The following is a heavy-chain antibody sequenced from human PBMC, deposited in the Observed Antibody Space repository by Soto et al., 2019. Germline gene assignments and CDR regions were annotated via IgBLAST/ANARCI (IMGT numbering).Heavy chain of an antibody. V-gene: IGHV5-10-1*01. Sequence: GESLKISCKGSGYSFTRCWISWVRQMPGKGLEWMGRIDPTDSYTNYSPSFQGHVTISADKSISTAYLQWSSLKASDTAMYYCARLLLTTVTRMDVWGQGTTVTVSS. D-gene: IGHD4-17*01. CDR3: ARLLLTTVTRMDV. CDR1: GYSFTRCW. CDR2: IDPTDSYT. J-gene: IGHJ6*02.